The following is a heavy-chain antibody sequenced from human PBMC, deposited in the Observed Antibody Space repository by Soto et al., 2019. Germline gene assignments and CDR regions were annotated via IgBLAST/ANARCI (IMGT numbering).Heavy chain of an antibody. CDR1: GFTFSSYA. D-gene: IGHD6-13*01. CDR2: ISGSGGST. J-gene: IGHJ6*03. CDR3: ATRYSSSWGDYYYYYMDV. Sequence: PGGSLRLSCAASGFTFSSYAMSWVRQAPGKGLEWASAISGSGGSTYYADSVKGRFTISRDNSKNTLYLQMNSLRAEDTAVYYCATRYSSSWGDYYYYYMDVWGKGTTVTVSS. V-gene: IGHV3-23*01.